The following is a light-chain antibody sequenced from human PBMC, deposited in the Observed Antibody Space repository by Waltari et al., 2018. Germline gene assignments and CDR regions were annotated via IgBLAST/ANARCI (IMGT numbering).Light chain of an antibody. CDR1: QSISNW. CDR3: QHYNSYSVT. Sequence: DIQMTQSPSTLSASVGDRVTIICRASQSISNWLAWYQQKPGKAPKVLIYKASSLQSGVASRFSGSGSGTEFTLTISSLQPDDFATYYCQHYNSYSVTFGPGTKVDI. CDR2: KAS. J-gene: IGKJ3*01. V-gene: IGKV1-5*03.